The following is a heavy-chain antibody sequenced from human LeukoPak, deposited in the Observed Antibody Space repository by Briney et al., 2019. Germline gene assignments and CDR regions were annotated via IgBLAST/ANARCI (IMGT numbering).Heavy chain of an antibody. J-gene: IGHJ4*02. CDR1: GFTLSSYSMN. Sequence: GSLRLSWAASGFTLSSYSMNWVGKAPGKGLDWVGSIYYSGSTYYNPSLSSRVTISVDTSKNQFSLKLSSVTAADTAVYYCARQFYYDSGGSHYWGQGTLVTVSS. CDR2: IYYSGST. V-gene: IGHV4-39*01. D-gene: IGHD3-22*01. CDR3: ARQFYYDSGGSHY.